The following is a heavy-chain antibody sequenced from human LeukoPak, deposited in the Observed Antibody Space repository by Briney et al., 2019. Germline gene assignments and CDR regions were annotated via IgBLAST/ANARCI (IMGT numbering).Heavy chain of an antibody. J-gene: IGHJ4*02. V-gene: IGHV3-23*01. CDR1: GFTFGSYA. Sequence: PGGSLRLSCAASGFTFGSYAMYWVRQAPGKGLEWVSGLFGSGGSAHYADSVKGRFTISRDNSKNTVYLQMDSLRAEDTATYYCAKTTTGYSSGRYPAWPIDYWGQGTLVTVSS. CDR3: AKTTTGYSSGRYPAWPIDY. D-gene: IGHD2-15*01. CDR2: LFGSGGSA.